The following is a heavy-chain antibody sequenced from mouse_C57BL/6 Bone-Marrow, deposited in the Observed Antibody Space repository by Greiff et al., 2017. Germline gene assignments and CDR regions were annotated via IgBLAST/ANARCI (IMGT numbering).Heavy chain of an antibody. CDR3: SRLGGPYFDY. J-gene: IGHJ2*01. Sequence: VQLQQSGAELVRPGTSVKMSCKASGYTFTNYWIGWAKQRPGHGLEWIGDIYPGGGYTNYNEKFKGKATLTADKSSSTAYMQFSSLTSEDSAIYYCSRLGGPYFDYRGQGTTLTGSS. CDR2: IYPGGGYT. V-gene: IGHV1-63*01. CDR1: GYTFTNYW.